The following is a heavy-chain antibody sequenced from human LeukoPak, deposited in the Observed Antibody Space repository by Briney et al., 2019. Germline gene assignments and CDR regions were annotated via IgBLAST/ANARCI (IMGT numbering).Heavy chain of an antibody. CDR3: MRHEEEDGYNAXPFDF. J-gene: IGHJ4*02. CDR1: GGSISNSNYY. CDR2: IYYSGNT. Sequence: SETLSLTCTVSGGSISNSNYYWGWVRQPPGKGLEWIGTIYYSGNTYYTPSLKSRVTISVDTSKNQFSLRLSSVTATDTAVYFCMRHEEEDGYNAXPFDFWGQGTLVTVSS. D-gene: IGHD5-24*01. V-gene: IGHV4-39*01.